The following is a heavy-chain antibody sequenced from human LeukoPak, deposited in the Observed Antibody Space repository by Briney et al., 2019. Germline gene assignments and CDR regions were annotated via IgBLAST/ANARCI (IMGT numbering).Heavy chain of an antibody. CDR3: AREGGYDFWSGYPLRDYYFDY. Sequence: GGSLRLSCAASGFTFSSYSMNWVRQAPGKGLEWVSSISSSSSYIYYADSVKGRFTISRDNAKNSLYLQMNSLRAEDTAVHYCAREGGYDFWSGYPLRDYYFDYWGQGTLVTVSS. J-gene: IGHJ4*02. CDR1: GFTFSSYS. V-gene: IGHV3-21*01. D-gene: IGHD3-3*01. CDR2: ISSSSSYI.